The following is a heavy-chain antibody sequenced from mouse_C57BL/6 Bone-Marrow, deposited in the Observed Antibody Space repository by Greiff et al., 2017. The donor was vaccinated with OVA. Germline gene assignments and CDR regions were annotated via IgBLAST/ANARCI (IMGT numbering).Heavy chain of an antibody. CDR3: ARTYYGNPYFDY. Sequence: EVKLMESEGGLVQPGSSMKLSCTASGFTLSDYYMAWVRQVPEKGLEWVANINYDGSSTYYLDSLKSRFIISSDNAKNILYLQMSSLKSEDTATYYCARTYYGNPYFDYWGQGTTLTVSS. V-gene: IGHV5-16*01. D-gene: IGHD2-10*01. J-gene: IGHJ2*01. CDR1: GFTLSDYY. CDR2: INYDGSST.